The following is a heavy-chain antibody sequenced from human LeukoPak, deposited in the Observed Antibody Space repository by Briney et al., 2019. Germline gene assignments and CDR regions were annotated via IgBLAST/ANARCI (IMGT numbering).Heavy chain of an antibody. CDR2: IYHSGST. J-gene: IGHJ6*03. Sequence: PSETLSLTCTVSGGSISSGYYWGWIRQPPGKGLEWIGNIYHSGSTYYNPSLKSRVTISVDTSKNQFSLKLTSVTAADTAVFYCARLYARFAYYYMDVWGKGTTVTVSS. CDR3: ARLYARFAYYYMDV. V-gene: IGHV4-38-2*02. CDR1: GGSISSGYY. D-gene: IGHD2-8*01.